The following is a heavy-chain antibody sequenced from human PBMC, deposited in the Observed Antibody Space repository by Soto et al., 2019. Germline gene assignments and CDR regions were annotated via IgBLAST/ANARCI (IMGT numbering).Heavy chain of an antibody. J-gene: IGHJ4*02. Sequence: GGSLRLSCEVSGFTFNNYAFHWVRQAPGTGLEWLAVISFDGSNKFYADSVKGRFTISRDNSKNTVFLQMTSLRPDDRAVYYCARERVLMQEVVTPYLDFWGPGTLVTVSS. D-gene: IGHD2-2*01. V-gene: IGHV3-30-3*01. CDR1: GFTFNNYA. CDR3: ARERVLMQEVVTPYLDF. CDR2: ISFDGSNK.